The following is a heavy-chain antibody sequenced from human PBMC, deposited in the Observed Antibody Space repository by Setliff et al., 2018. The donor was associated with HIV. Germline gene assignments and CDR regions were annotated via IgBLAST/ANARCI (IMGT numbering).Heavy chain of an antibody. J-gene: IGHJ3*02. Sequence: SVKVSCKASGGTFSSYAISWVRQAPGQGLEWMGGIIPIFGTANYAQKLQGRVTMTTDTSTSTAYMELRSLRYDDTAVYYCARVAWYYSFWSGLGDAFDIWGQGTMVTVSS. CDR3: ARVAWYYSFWSGLGDAFDI. CDR2: IIPIFGTA. D-gene: IGHD3-3*01. V-gene: IGHV1-69*05. CDR1: GGTFSSYA.